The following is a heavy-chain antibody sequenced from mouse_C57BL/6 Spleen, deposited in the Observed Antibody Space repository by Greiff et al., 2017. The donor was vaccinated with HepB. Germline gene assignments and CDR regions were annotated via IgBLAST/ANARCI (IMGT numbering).Heavy chain of an antibody. D-gene: IGHD1-1*02. CDR2: IDPNSGGT. V-gene: IGHV1-72*01. CDR3: ARGGECGSPHWYFDV. J-gene: IGHJ1*03. Sequence: VQLQQSGAELVKPGASVKLSCKASGYTFTSYWMHWVKQRPGRGLEWIGRIDPNSGGTKYNEKFKSKATLTVDKPSSTAYMQLSSLTSEDSAVYYCARGGECGSPHWYFDVWGTGTTVTVSS. CDR1: GYTFTSYW.